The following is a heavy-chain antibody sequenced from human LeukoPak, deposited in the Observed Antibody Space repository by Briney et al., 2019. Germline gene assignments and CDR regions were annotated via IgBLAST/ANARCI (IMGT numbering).Heavy chain of an antibody. CDR3: AREDVDITVATSGAFDI. Sequence: GGSLRLSCAASGFTFSSYWMHWVSQAPGKGLVWVSRIISDGSSTSYADSVKGRFTISRDNAKNTLFLQMNSLRAEDTALYYCAREDVDITVATSGAFDIWGQGTMVTVSS. V-gene: IGHV3-74*01. CDR2: IISDGSST. J-gene: IGHJ3*02. D-gene: IGHD6-19*01. CDR1: GFTFSSYW.